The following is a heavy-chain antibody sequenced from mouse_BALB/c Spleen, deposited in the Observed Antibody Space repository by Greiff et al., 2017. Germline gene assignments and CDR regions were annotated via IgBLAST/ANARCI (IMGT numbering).Heavy chain of an antibody. Sequence: VQLQQSGAELVRPGASVTLSCKASGYTFTDYEMHWVKQTPVHGLEWIGAIDPETGGTAYNQKFKGKATLTADKSSSTAYMELRSLTSEDSAVYYCTRIRRVSMITTGFAYWGQGTLVTVSA. CDR2: IDPETGGT. CDR3: TRIRRVSMITTGFAY. J-gene: IGHJ3*01. D-gene: IGHD2-4*01. CDR1: GYTFTDYE. V-gene: IGHV1-15*01.